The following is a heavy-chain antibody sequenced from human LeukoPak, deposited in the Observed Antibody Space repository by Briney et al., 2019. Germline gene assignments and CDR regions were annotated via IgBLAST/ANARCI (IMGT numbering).Heavy chain of an antibody. D-gene: IGHD3-22*01. CDR2: FDPEDGET. CDR1: GYTLTELS. V-gene: IGHV1-24*01. CDR3: ATPSDSPGYYFDY. J-gene: IGHJ4*02. Sequence: EASVKVSCKVSGYTLTELSMHWVRQAPGKGLEWMGGFDPEDGETIYAQKFQGRVTMTEDTSTDTTYMELSSLRSEDTAVYYCATPSDSPGYYFDYWAQGTLVTVSS.